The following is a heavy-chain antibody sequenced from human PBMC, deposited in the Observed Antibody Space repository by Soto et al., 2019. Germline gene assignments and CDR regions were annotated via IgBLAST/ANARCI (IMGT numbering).Heavy chain of an antibody. CDR3: ARSFPRFTAPDS. CDR2: ISPTGNKI. CDR1: RFIFSNYE. J-gene: IGHJ5*01. Sequence: EVQLVESGGGLVQPAGALRISCAASRFIFSNYEMNWVRQAPGKGLQWVSFISPTGNKIYYGESVKGRFTISRDNAENSVFLQMNSLTADATAVYFCARSFPRFTAPDSWGQGTLVTVAS. D-gene: IGHD2-21*02. V-gene: IGHV3-48*03.